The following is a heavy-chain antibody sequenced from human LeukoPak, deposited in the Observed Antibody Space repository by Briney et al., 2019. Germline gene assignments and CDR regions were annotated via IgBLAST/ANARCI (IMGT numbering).Heavy chain of an antibody. D-gene: IGHD3-22*01. J-gene: IGHJ4*02. CDR3: ARGPRGYYDSSGCLDY. CDR1: GFTFSSYA. V-gene: IGHV3-30-3*01. Sequence: GGSLRLSCAAPGFTFSSYAMHWVRQAPGKGLEWVAVISYDGSNKYYADSVKGRFTISRDNSKNTLYLQMNSLRAEDTAVYYCARGPRGYYDSSGCLDYWGQGTLVTVSS. CDR2: ISYDGSNK.